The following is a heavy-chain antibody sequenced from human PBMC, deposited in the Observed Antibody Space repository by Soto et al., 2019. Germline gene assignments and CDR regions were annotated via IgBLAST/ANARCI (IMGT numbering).Heavy chain of an antibody. CDR1: GGTFSSYA. Sequence: QVQLVQSGAEVKKPGSSVKVSCKASGGTFSSYAISWVRQAPGQGLEWMGGIIPIFGTANYAQKFQGRVTITADESTSPAYMELSSLRSEDTAVYYCAVRYCSGGSCYSGWYFDLWGRGTLVTVSS. D-gene: IGHD2-15*01. CDR3: AVRYCSGGSCYSGWYFDL. CDR2: IIPIFGTA. V-gene: IGHV1-69*12. J-gene: IGHJ2*01.